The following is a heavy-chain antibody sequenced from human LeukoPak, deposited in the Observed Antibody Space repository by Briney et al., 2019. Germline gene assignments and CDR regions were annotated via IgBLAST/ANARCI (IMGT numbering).Heavy chain of an antibody. CDR2: ISYSRT. CDR3: ARDRAGAVWFDP. V-gene: IGHV4-59*01. CDR1: GGSISTYF. D-gene: IGHD6-19*01. Sequence: PAETPSLTCTVSGGSISTYFGRWVRQPPGKGLEGIGYISYSRTNYTPSPTSRVTISLHPSKKQFSLKLTSVTAADTAVYYCARDRAGAVWFDPWGRGTLVTVSS. J-gene: IGHJ5*02.